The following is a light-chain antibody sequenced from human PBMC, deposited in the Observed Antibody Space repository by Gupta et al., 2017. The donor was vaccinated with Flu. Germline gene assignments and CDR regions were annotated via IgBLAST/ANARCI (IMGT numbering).Light chain of an antibody. J-gene: IGLJ3*02. CDR1: GSEVGGYKY. V-gene: IGLV2-14*03. CDR2: DVN. CDR3: SSDTSSTTWV. Sequence: ITISCTGTGSEVGGYKYVCWYQQHPGKAPKLMIYDVNKRPAGVSTRFSGSKSGNTASLTISGLQEEDEADYYCSSDTSSTTWVFGGGTKLTVL.